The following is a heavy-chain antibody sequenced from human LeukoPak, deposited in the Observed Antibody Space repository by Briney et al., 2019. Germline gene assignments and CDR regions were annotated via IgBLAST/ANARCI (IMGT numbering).Heavy chain of an antibody. J-gene: IGHJ6*04. CDR1: GFTVNNAW. CDR3: TTEGLLWFGAMDV. CDR2: IKSKTDGGTT. V-gene: IGHV3-15*01. D-gene: IGHD3-10*01. Sequence: PGGSLRLSCAASGFTVNNAWMTSVSQVPGKGREWVGRIKSKTDGGTTDYAAPVKGRFTISRDDSKNRLYLQMNSLKTEDTAVYYCTTEGLLWFGAMDVWVKGTTVTISS.